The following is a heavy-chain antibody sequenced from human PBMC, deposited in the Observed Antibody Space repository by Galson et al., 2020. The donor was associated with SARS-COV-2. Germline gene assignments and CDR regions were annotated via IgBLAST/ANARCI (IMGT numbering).Heavy chain of an antibody. CDR2: IVVGSGKT. CDR1: GFRFTASA. Sequence: SVKVSCKTSGFRFTASAVQWVRQARGQRLEWIGWIVVGSGKTNYAQKFQERVTITRDMSTTTAYMELSSLRSEDTAVYYCAAFVGNNPAYCGQGTLCSVSS. D-gene: IGHD1-26*01. CDR3: AAFVGNNPAY. J-gene: IGHJ4*02. V-gene: IGHV1-58*01.